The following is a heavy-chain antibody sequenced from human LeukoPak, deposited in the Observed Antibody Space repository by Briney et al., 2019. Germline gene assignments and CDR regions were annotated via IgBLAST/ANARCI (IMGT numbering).Heavy chain of an antibody. Sequence: GGSLRLSCAASGFTVSSNYMSWVRQAPGKGLEWVSVIYSGGSTYYADSVKGRFTISRDNSKTTLYLQMNSLRAEDTAVYYCARVRIQLWLGNWFDPWGQGTLVTVSS. CDR2: IYSGGST. CDR1: GFTVSSNY. CDR3: ARVRIQLWLGNWFDP. J-gene: IGHJ5*02. V-gene: IGHV3-53*01. D-gene: IGHD5-18*01.